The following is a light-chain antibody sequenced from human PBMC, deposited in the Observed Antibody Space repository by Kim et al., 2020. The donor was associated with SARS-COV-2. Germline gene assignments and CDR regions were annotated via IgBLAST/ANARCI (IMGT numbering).Light chain of an antibody. CDR1: SSNIGAGYD. CDR3: SSFSSSHSLI. Sequence: QSVLTQPPSVSGAPGQRVTISCTGSSSNIGAGYDVHWYQQLPGTAPKLLIYGNSNRPSGVPVRFSGSKSGNTASLTVSGLQAEDEADYHCSSFSSSHSLIFGGGTQLTVL. J-gene: IGLJ2*01. V-gene: IGLV1-40*01. CDR2: GNS.